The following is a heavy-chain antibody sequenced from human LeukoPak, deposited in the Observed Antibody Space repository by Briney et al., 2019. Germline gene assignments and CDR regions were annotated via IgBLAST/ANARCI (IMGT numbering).Heavy chain of an antibody. CDR3: ARPAGYSSGWYYFDY. CDR2: IYYSGST. Sequence: SETLSLTCTVSGGSISSYYWSWIRQPPGKGLEWIGYIYYSGSTNYNPSLKSRVTISVDTSKNQFSLKLSSVTAADTAVYYCARPAGYSSGWYYFDYWGQGTLVTVSS. CDR1: GGSISSYY. D-gene: IGHD6-19*01. J-gene: IGHJ4*02. V-gene: IGHV4-59*08.